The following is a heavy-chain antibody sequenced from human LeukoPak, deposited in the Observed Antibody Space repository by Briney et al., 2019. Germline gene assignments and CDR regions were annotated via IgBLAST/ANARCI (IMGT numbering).Heavy chain of an antibody. V-gene: IGHV3-33*01. CDR3: AREISADSSGWYGGVSDY. Sequence: GGSLRLSCAASGFTFSSYGMHWVRQAPGKGLEWVAVIWYDGSNKYYADSVKGRFTISRDNSKNTLYLQMNSLRAEDTAVYYCAREISADSSGWYGGVSDYWGQGTLVTVSS. CDR2: IWYDGSNK. D-gene: IGHD6-19*01. J-gene: IGHJ4*02. CDR1: GFTFSSYG.